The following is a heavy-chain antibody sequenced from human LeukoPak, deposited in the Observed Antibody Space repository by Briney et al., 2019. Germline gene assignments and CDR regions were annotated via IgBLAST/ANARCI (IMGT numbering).Heavy chain of an antibody. CDR2: ISGSGGST. J-gene: IGHJ4*02. V-gene: IGHV3-23*01. CDR1: GFTFSSYA. Sequence: GGSLRLPCAASGFTFSSYAMSWVRQAPGKGLEWVSAISGSGGSTYYADPVKGRFTISRDNSKNTLYLQMNSLRAEDTAVYYCAKEYSSSWYYFGYWGQGTLVTVSS. CDR3: AKEYSSSWYYFGY. D-gene: IGHD6-13*01.